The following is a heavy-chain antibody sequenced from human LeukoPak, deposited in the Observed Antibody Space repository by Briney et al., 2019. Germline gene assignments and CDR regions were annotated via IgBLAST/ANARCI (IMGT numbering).Heavy chain of an antibody. V-gene: IGHV4-39*01. Sequence: PSETLSLTCTVSGGSISSSSYYWGWIRQPPGKGLEWIGSIYYSGSTYHNPSLKSRVTISVDTSKNQFSLKLSSVTAADTAVYYWAGRELMVRGVPDWYSNPWARGPRV. CDR1: GGSISSSSYY. D-gene: IGHD3-10*01. CDR3: AGRELMVRGVPDWYSNP. CDR2: IYYSGST. J-gene: IGHJ2*01.